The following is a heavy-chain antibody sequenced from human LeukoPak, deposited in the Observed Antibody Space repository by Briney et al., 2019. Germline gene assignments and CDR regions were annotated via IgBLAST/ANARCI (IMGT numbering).Heavy chain of an antibody. D-gene: IGHD6-13*01. Sequence: ASVKVSCKASGYTFTSYAMNWVRQAPGQGLEWMGWINTNTGNPTYAQGFTGRFVFSLDTSVSTAYLQISSLKAEDTAVYYCASSCRQQLVLDAFDIWGQGTMVTVSS. V-gene: IGHV7-4-1*02. CDR3: ASSCRQQLVLDAFDI. CDR1: GYTFTSYA. CDR2: INTNTGNP. J-gene: IGHJ3*02.